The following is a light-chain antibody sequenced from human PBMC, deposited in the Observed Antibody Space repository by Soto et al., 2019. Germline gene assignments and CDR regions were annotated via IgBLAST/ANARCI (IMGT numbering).Light chain of an antibody. CDR1: SSDVGGYNY. CDR2: DVS. CDR3: SSYTSSSTVYV. Sequence: QCALTQPASVSGSPGQSITISCTGTSSDVGGYNYVSWYQQHPGKASKLMIYDVSNRPSGVSNRFSGSKSGNTASLTISGLQAEDEADYYCSSYTSSSTVYVFGTGTKVTVL. V-gene: IGLV2-14*01. J-gene: IGLJ1*01.